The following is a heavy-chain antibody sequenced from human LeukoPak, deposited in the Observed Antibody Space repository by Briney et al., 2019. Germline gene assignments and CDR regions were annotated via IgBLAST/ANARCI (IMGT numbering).Heavy chain of an antibody. Sequence: GGSLRLSCAASGFTFSSYGMHWVRQAPGKGLEWVAVISYDGSNKYFADSVKGRFTISRDNSKNMLYLQMNSLRAEDTAVYYCAKDSGIAVAGTLRAFDIWGQGTMVTVSS. CDR2: ISYDGSNK. CDR3: AKDSGIAVAGTLRAFDI. J-gene: IGHJ3*02. CDR1: GFTFSSYG. V-gene: IGHV3-30*18. D-gene: IGHD6-19*01.